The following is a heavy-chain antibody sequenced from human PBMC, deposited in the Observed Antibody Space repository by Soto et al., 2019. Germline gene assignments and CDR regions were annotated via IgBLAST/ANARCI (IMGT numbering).Heavy chain of an antibody. CDR3: ARSVATIQDYYFDS. CDR1: GYSFTNYW. J-gene: IGHJ4*02. D-gene: IGHD5-12*01. Sequence: GESLKISCKGSGYSFTNYWINWVRQMPGKGLEWMGRIDPRDSYSNYSPAFQGHVTISADKSISTAYLQWSSLKASDTAMYYCARSVATIQDYYFDSWGQGTLVTVSS. CDR2: IDPRDSYS. V-gene: IGHV5-10-1*01.